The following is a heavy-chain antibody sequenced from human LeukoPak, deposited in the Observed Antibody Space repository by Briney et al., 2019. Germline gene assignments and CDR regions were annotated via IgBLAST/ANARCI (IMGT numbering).Heavy chain of an antibody. V-gene: IGHV3-48*02. CDR1: GFTFSSYS. Sequence: GGSLRLSCAASGFTFSSYSMNWVRQAPGKGLEWVSYISSSSSTIYYADSVKGRFTISRDNAKNSLYLQMNSLRDEDTAVYYCARAYYGSGSYYPFDYWGQGTLSPSPQ. J-gene: IGHJ4*02. CDR2: ISSSSSTI. CDR3: ARAYYGSGSYYPFDY. D-gene: IGHD3-10*01.